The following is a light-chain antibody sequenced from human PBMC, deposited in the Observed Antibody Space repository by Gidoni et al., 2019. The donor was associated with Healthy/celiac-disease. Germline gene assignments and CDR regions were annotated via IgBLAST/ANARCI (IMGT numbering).Light chain of an antibody. CDR2: GAS. J-gene: IGKJ2*01. Sequence: EIVLTQSPGTLSLSPGERATLSCRASQSVSSSYLAWDQQKPGQAPRLLIDGASSRATGIPDRFSGSGSGTDFTLTISRLEPEDGAVYYCQQYGSSPGYTFGQGTKLEIK. CDR1: QSVSSSY. V-gene: IGKV3-20*01. CDR3: QQYGSSPGYT.